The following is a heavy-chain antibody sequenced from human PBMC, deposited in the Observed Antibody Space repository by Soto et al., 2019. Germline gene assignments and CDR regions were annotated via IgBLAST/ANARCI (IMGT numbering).Heavy chain of an antibody. CDR1: GGTFSSYT. J-gene: IGHJ5*02. CDR3: AREVGVSRSGDLGELSYPHWFDR. V-gene: IGHV1-69*08. Sequence: QVQLVQSGAEVKKPGSSVKVSCKASGGTFSSYTISWVRQAPGQGLEWMGRIIPILGIANYAQKFQGRVRLTADKATSKAYMELSSLSAEDTAVYYCAREVGVSRSGDLGELSYPHWFDRWGQGTLVTVSS. CDR2: IIPILGIA. D-gene: IGHD3-16*02.